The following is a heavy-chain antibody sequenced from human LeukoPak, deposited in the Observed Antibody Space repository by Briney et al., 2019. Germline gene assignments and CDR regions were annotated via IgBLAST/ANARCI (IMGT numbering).Heavy chain of an antibody. Sequence: PSETLSLTCTVSGDFSSSYYWTWIRQPPGKGLEWIGYIYQSGSTNYNPSLKSRVTISVDTSKNQFSLKLSSVTAADTAVYYCARRGYDSEFDPWGQGTLVTVSS. CDR1: GDFSSSYY. CDR2: IYQSGST. D-gene: IGHD3-22*01. V-gene: IGHV4-59*08. J-gene: IGHJ5*02. CDR3: ARRGYDSEFDP.